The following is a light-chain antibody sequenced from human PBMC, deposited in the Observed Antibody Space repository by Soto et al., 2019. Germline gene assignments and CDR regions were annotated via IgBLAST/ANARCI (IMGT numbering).Light chain of an antibody. CDR2: GAS. Sequence: EIVMTQSPATLSVSPGESATLSCRASWSIGSNLAWYQQKPGQPPRLLMYGASTRASGVPARFSGSGSGTECTLTISSLQSEDFAIYYCQQFDDWPLTFGRGTKADIK. V-gene: IGKV3-15*01. J-gene: IGKJ4*01. CDR3: QQFDDWPLT. CDR1: WSIGSN.